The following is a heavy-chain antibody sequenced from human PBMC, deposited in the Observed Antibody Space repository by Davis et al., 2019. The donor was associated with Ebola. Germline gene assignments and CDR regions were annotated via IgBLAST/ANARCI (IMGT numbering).Heavy chain of an antibody. CDR2: ISSSSNYI. J-gene: IGHJ2*01. CDR1: GFIVSDKY. CDR3: VRDPALVVTGGGWFFGL. Sequence: GGSLRLSCAASGFIVSDKYMSWVRQAPGKGLEWVSFISSSSNYIYYADSVKGRFTVSRDNAKNSLYLQMNSLRAEDTAVYYCVRDPALVVTGGGWFFGLWGRGTLVTVSS. D-gene: IGHD2-21*02. V-gene: IGHV3-21*01.